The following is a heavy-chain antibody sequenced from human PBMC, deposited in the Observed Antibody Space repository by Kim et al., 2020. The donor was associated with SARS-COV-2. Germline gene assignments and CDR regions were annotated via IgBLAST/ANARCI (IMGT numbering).Heavy chain of an antibody. J-gene: IGHJ6*02. Sequence: ASVKVSCKASGYTFTSYAMHWVRQAPGQRLEWMGWINAGNGNTKYSQKFQGRVTITRDTSASTAYMELSSLRSEDTAVYYCARVGVTATRHYYYGMDVWGQGTTVTVSS. CDR2: INAGNGNT. CDR3: ARVGVTATRHYYYGMDV. V-gene: IGHV1-3*01. D-gene: IGHD3-10*01. CDR1: GYTFTSYA.